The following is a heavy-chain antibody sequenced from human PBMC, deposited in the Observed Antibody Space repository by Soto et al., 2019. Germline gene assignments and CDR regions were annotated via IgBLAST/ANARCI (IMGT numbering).Heavy chain of an antibody. J-gene: IGHJ4*02. V-gene: IGHV6-1*01. CDR2: TYFRSKWFN. CDR3: VRDQPGAFSY. Sequence: QNPSLPRAISGDRLSSNSAAWKWVRQTASIGLGCRGRTYFRSKWFNDYAESVKSRITIRPDTSKNQFSLQLNSVTPEDSAVYYCVRDQPGAFSYWGQGTLVTVSS. CDR1: GDRLSSNSAA.